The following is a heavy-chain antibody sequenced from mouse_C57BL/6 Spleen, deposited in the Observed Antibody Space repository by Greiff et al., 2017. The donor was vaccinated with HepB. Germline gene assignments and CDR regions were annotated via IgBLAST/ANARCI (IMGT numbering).Heavy chain of an antibody. CDR2: IHPNSGST. CDR3: ARSLWGTTVDQTS. J-gene: IGHJ2*01. Sequence: QVQLQQPGAELVKPGASVKLSCKASGYTFTSYWMHWVKQRPGQGLEWIGMIHPNSGSTNYNEKFKSKATLTVDKSSSTAYMQLSSLTSEDSAVYYCARSLWGTTVDQTSWGQGTTLTVSS. CDR1: GYTFTSYW. V-gene: IGHV1-64*01. D-gene: IGHD1-1*01.